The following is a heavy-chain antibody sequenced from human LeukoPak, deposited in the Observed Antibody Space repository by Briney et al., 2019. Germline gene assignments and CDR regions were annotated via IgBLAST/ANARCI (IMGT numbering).Heavy chain of an antibody. CDR3: ARVAFGDYVWGSYRYDFDY. V-gene: IGHV1-2*02. J-gene: IGHJ4*02. D-gene: IGHD3-16*02. Sequence: GASVKVSCKASGYTFTDYYIHWVRQAPGQGLEWMGWVNPNSGGTNYAQKFQGRVTMTRDTSISTAYMELSRLRSDDTAVYYCARVAFGDYVWGSYRYDFDYWGQGTLVTVSS. CDR1: GYTFTDYY. CDR2: VNPNSGGT.